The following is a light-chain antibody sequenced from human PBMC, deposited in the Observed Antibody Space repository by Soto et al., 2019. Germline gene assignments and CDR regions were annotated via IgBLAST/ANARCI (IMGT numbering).Light chain of an antibody. CDR1: QALNTW. V-gene: IGKV1D-16*01. Sequence: DIQMTQSPSSLSASVGDTVTITCRASQALNTWLAWYQQKPQRAPRSLIYDASKLESGVPSRFSGSGSGTDFTLTISSLQPEDFATYYYQQYDTYPPTFGPGTTVDI. J-gene: IGKJ3*01. CDR2: DAS. CDR3: QQYDTYPPT.